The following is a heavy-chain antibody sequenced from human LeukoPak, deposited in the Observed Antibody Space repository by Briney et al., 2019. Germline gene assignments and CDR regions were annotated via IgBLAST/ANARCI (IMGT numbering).Heavy chain of an antibody. V-gene: IGHV3-23*01. CDR1: GFTFSTYA. D-gene: IGHD6-13*01. CDR3: AKNQILDDSGSWYAY. CDR2: ISARSGDT. Sequence: WGYLRRYGEASGFTFSTYAMSWVRQAPGKGLEWVLGISARSGDTYYAEYVKGRSTVSRDSSKNTLYLQMNSMRGEDTAVYYCAKNQILDDSGSWYAYWGQGTLVTVSS. J-gene: IGHJ4*02.